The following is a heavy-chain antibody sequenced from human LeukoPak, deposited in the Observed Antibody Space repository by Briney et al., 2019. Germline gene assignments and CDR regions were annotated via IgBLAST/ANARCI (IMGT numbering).Heavy chain of an antibody. D-gene: IGHD3-10*01. CDR1: GFTFSSYA. CDR3: ARALDGGWFGELSGWFDP. V-gene: IGHV3-64*01. CDR2: ISSHGGST. J-gene: IGHJ5*02. Sequence: GGSLRLSCAASGFTFSSYAMHWVRQAPGKGLEYVSAISSHGGSTYYANSVKGRFTISRDNSKNTLYLQMGSLRAEDMAVYYCARALDGGWFGELSGWFDPWGQGTLVTVSS.